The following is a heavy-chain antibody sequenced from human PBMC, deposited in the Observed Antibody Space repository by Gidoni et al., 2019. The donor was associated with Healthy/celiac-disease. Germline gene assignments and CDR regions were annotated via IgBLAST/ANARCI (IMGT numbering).Heavy chain of an antibody. J-gene: IGHJ5*02. Sequence: QLQLQESGPALVKPSETPSLTCTVSGGSISSSSYYWGWIRQPPGKGLEWIGSIYYSGSTYYNPSLKSRVTISVDTSKNQFSLKLSSVTAADTAVYYCARQSYLELGWFDPWGQGTLVTVSS. CDR1: GGSISSSSYY. V-gene: IGHV4-39*01. CDR3: ARQSYLELGWFDP. CDR2: IYYSGST. D-gene: IGHD1-7*01.